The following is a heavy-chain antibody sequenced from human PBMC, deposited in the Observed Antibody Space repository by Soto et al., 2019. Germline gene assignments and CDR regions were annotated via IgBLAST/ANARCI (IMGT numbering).Heavy chain of an antibody. D-gene: IGHD2-15*01. CDR3: AKVLDDCSGGSCFNWFDP. J-gene: IGHJ5*02. CDR2: ISGSGGST. Sequence: PGGSLRLSCAASGFTFSSYAMSWVRQAPGKGLEWVSAISGSGGSTYYADSVKGRFTISRDNSKNTLCLQMNSLRAEDTAVYYCAKVLDDCSGGSCFNWFDPWGQGTLVTVSS. CDR1: GFTFSSYA. V-gene: IGHV3-23*01.